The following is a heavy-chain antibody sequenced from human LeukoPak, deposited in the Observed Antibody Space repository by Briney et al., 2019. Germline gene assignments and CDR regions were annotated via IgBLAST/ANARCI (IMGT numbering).Heavy chain of an antibody. V-gene: IGHV4-34*01. CDR3: ARLYGDEGLLNWFDP. Sequence: SETLSLTYAVYGGSFSGYYWSWIRQPPGKGLEWIGEINHSGSTNYNPSLKSRVTISVDTSKNQFSLRLSSVTAADTAVYYCARLYGDEGLLNWFDPWGQGTLVTVSS. D-gene: IGHD3-10*01. CDR1: GGSFSGYY. CDR2: INHSGST. J-gene: IGHJ5*02.